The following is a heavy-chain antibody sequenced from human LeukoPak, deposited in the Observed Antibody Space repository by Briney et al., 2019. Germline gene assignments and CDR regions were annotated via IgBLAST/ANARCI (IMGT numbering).Heavy chain of an antibody. CDR1: GFTFSSYA. CDR3: ATDPLLDY. Sequence: GGSLRLSCAASGFTFSSYAMSWVRQAPGKGREWVSVITGSGGSTYYADSVKGRFTLSRDNSKNTLYLQMNSLRAEDTAVYYCATDPLLDYWGQGTLVTVSS. J-gene: IGHJ4*02. D-gene: IGHD2-15*01. CDR2: ITGSGGST. V-gene: IGHV3-23*01.